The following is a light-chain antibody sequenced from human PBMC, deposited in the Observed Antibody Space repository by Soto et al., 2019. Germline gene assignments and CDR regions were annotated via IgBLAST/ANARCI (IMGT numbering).Light chain of an antibody. Sequence: DIVMTQSPLSLPVTPGEPASISCRSSQSLLHSNGYNYLDWYLQKPGQSPQLLIYLGSNRASGVPDRFRCSGSGTDFTLKISRVEAEDVGLYYCMQSLQTYTFGQGTKLEIK. CDR3: MQSLQTYT. J-gene: IGKJ2*01. V-gene: IGKV2-28*01. CDR2: LGS. CDR1: QSLLHSNGYNY.